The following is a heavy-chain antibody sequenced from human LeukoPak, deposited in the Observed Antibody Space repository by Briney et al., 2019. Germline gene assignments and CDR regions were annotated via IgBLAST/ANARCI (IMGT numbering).Heavy chain of an antibody. D-gene: IGHD3-3*02. CDR2: ISSSSNTI. Sequence: GGSLRLSCAASGFTFSTYSMNWVRQAPGKGLEWVSYISSSSNTIYYADSVKGRFTISRDNAKNSLYLQMNSLRAEDTAMYFCARDFSTSTFDLWGQGTMVTVSS. CDR3: ARDFSTSTFDL. J-gene: IGHJ3*01. V-gene: IGHV3-48*01. CDR1: GFTFSTYS.